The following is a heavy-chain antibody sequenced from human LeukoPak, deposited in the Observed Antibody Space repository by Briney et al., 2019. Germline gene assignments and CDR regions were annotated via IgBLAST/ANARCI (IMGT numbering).Heavy chain of an antibody. V-gene: IGHV4-4*07. CDR1: GGSISSYY. Sequence: SETLSLTCTVSGGSISSYYWSWIRQPAGKGLEWIGRIYTSGSTNYNPSLKGRVTMSVDTSKNQFSLKLSSVTAADTAVYYCAIGYSYGYPPKYFDYWGQGTLVTVSS. CDR3: AIGYSYGYPPKYFDY. J-gene: IGHJ4*02. D-gene: IGHD5-18*01. CDR2: IYTSGST.